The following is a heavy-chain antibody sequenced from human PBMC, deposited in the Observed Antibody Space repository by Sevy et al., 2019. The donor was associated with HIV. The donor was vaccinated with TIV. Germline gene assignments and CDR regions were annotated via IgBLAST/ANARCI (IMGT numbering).Heavy chain of an antibody. CDR3: ARGYDAGPLIY. CDR2: INHSGST. Sequence: SETLSLTCTVYGGSFSADYWTWIRQPPGKGLEWIGEINHSGSTNYNPSLKSRVTISLDTSKNQFSLWLTTVTAADTAVFYCARGYDAGPLIYWGHGTLVTVSS. CDR1: GGSFSADY. V-gene: IGHV4-34*01. J-gene: IGHJ4*01. D-gene: IGHD3-22*01.